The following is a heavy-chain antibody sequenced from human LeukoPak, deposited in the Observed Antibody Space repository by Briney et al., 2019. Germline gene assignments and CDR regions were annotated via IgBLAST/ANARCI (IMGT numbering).Heavy chain of an antibody. J-gene: IGHJ4*02. V-gene: IGHV3-48*02. D-gene: IGHD2-2*01. CDR2: ISSSSSTI. CDR1: GFTFSTYS. Sequence: GGSLRLSCAASGFTFSTYSMNWVRQAPGKGLEWVSYISSSSSTIYYADSVKGRFTISRDNAKNSLYLQMNSLRDEDTAVYYCAREAIGYCSSTSCSEVDYWGQGTLVTASS. CDR3: AREAIGYCSSTSCSEVDY.